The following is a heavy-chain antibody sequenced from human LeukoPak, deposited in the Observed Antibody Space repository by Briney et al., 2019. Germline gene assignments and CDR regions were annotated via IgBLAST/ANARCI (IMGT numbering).Heavy chain of an antibody. CDR2: IKQDGSEN. D-gene: IGHD4-17*01. Sequence: GGSLRLSCAASGFTFSRYWMSWVRQAPGKGLEWVANIKQDGSENYFVASVKGRFTISRDNSKNTLYLQMNSLRAEDTAVYYCAREDYGDYVDAFDIWGQGTMVTVSS. J-gene: IGHJ3*02. CDR1: GFTFSRYW. CDR3: AREDYGDYVDAFDI. V-gene: IGHV3-7*01.